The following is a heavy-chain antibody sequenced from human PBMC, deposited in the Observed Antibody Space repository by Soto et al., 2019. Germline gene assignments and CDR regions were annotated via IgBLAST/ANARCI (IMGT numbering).Heavy chain of an antibody. CDR3: ASCAVTTRGYYYYYGMDV. Sequence: QVQLVESGGGVVQPGRSLRLSCAASGFTFSSYGMHWVRQAPGKGLEWVAVIWYDGSNKYYADSVKGRFTISRDNSKNMLYLQMNSLRAEDTAVYYCASCAVTTRGYYYYYGMDVWGQGTTVTVSS. D-gene: IGHD4-17*01. CDR2: IWYDGSNK. J-gene: IGHJ6*02. CDR1: GFTFSSYG. V-gene: IGHV3-33*01.